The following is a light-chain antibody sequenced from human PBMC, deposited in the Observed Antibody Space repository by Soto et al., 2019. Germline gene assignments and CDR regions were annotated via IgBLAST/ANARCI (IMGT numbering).Light chain of an antibody. CDR1: SSDVGGYNY. V-gene: IGLV2-11*01. CDR2: DVS. CDR3: SAWDDSLGSNI. J-gene: IGLJ1*01. Sequence: QSFLTQPRSVSVSPGQSVTISCTGTSSDVGGYNYVSWYQQHPGKAPKLMIYDVSNKQRASGVPDRFSGSRSGTSASLVISGLQPEDEAEYFCSAWDDSLGSNIFGSGTKVTAL.